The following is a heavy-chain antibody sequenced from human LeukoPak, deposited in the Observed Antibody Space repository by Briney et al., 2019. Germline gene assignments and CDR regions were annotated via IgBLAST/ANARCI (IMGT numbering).Heavy chain of an antibody. CDR1: GFTFSTYR. Sequence: GGSLRLSCAASGFTFSTYRMNWVRQAPGKGLEWVSSISSSSTYIYYADSVKGRFTISRDNAEDSLSLQMSSPRAEDTAVYYCARLRGSGYNYFDYWGQGTLVTVSS. J-gene: IGHJ4*02. D-gene: IGHD5-24*01. V-gene: IGHV3-21*01. CDR2: ISSSSTYI. CDR3: ARLRGSGYNYFDY.